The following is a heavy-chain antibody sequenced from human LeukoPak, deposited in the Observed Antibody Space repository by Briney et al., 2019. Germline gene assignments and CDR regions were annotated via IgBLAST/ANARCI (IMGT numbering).Heavy chain of an antibody. CDR3: ARLTDTDYFDY. CDR1: GFTFSNAW. V-gene: IGHV3-23*01. CDR2: ISGSGGST. J-gene: IGHJ4*02. Sequence: GGSLRLSCAASGFTFSNAWMSWVRQAPGKGLEWVSAISGSGGSTYYADSVKGRFTISRDNSKNTLYLQMSSLRAEDTAVYYCARLTDTDYFDYWGQGTLVTVSS.